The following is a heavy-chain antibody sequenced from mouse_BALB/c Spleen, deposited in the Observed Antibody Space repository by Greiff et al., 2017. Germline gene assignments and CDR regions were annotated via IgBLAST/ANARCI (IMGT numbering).Heavy chain of an antibody. Sequence: EVKLQESGGGLVQPGGSLKLSCAASGFDFSRYWMSWVRQAPGKGLEWIGEINPDSSTINYTPSLKDKFIISRDNAKNTLYLQMSKVRSEDTALYYCARLYYGSSQRPFAYWGQGTLVTVSA. CDR2: INPDSSTI. J-gene: IGHJ3*01. D-gene: IGHD1-1*01. V-gene: IGHV4-1*02. CDR1: GFDFSRYW. CDR3: ARLYYGSSQRPFAY.